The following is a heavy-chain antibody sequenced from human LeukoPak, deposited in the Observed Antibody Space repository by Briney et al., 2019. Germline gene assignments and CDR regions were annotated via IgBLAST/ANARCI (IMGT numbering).Heavy chain of an antibody. D-gene: IGHD1-26*01. CDR1: GGTFSSYA. V-gene: IGHV1-18*01. Sequence: ASVKVSCKASGGTFSSYAISWVRQAPGHGLEWMGWISAYNGNTNYAQKLQGRVTMTTDTSTSTAYMELRSLRSDDTAVYYCASNSGSYYGYYYYYYMDVWGKGTTVTISS. J-gene: IGHJ6*03. CDR3: ASNSGSYYGYYYYYYMDV. CDR2: ISAYNGNT.